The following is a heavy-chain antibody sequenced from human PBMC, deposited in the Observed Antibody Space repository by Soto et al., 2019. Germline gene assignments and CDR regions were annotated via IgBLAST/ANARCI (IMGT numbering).Heavy chain of an antibody. CDR3: ARGKWILAGMDV. J-gene: IGHJ6*02. CDR2: IYASGTT. V-gene: IGHV4-4*07. CDR1: GGSMNNDL. Sequence: QLQLQESGPGLVRPSETLSLTCTVSGGSMNNDLCSWIRQSVGKGLEWIGRIYASGTTNYNPSLKSRVTMSVDTSKTYFSLNLTSVTAADTAVYYCARGKWILAGMDVWGHGTTVTVSS. D-gene: IGHD5-12*01.